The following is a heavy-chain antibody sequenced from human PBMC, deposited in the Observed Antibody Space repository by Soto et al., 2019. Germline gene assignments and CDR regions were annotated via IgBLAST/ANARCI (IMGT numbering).Heavy chain of an antibody. J-gene: IGHJ5*02. CDR2: IIPIFGTA. V-gene: IGHV1-69*13. CDR1: GGTFSSYA. CDR3: ARVYSNYFGRKYNWFDP. Sequence: SVKVSCKASGGTFSSYAISWVRQAPGQGLEWMGGIIPIFGTANYAQKFQGRVTITADESTSTAYMELSSLRSEDTAVYYCARVYSNYFGRKYNWFDPWGQGTLVTVSS. D-gene: IGHD4-4*01.